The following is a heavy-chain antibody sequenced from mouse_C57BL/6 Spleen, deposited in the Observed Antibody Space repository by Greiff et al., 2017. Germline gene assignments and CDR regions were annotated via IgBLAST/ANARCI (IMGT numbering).Heavy chain of an antibody. J-gene: IGHJ2*01. CDR1: GYSITSGYY. CDR2: ISYDGSN. CDR3: ARDGGYSFDY. Sequence: DVKLQESGPGLVKPSQSLSLTCSVTGYSITSGYYWNWIRQFPGNKLEWMGYISYDGSNNYNPSLKNRISITRDTSKNQFFLKLNSVTTEDTATYYCARDGGYSFDYWGQGTTLTVSS. V-gene: IGHV3-6*01.